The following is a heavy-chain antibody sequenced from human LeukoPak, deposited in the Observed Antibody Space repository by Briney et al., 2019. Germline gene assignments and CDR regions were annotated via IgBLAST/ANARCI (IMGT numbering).Heavy chain of an antibody. CDR2: IIPILGIA. J-gene: IGHJ4*02. CDR1: GGTFSSYA. Sequence: SVKVSCKAPGGTFSSYAISWVRQAPGQGLEWMGRIIPILGIANYAQKFQGRVTITADKSTSTAYMELSSLRSEDTAVYYCARDRYCSSTSCYEYWGQGTPVTVSS. CDR3: ARDRYCSSTSCYEY. D-gene: IGHD2-2*01. V-gene: IGHV1-69*04.